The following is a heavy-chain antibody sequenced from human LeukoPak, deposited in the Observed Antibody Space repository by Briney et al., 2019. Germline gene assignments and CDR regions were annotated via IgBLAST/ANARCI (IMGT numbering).Heavy chain of an antibody. J-gene: IGHJ5*02. Sequence: SETLSLTCAVYGGSFSGYYWSWIRQPPGKGLEWIGEINHSGSTNYNPSLKSRVTISVDTSKNQFSLRLSSVTAADTAVYYCARGLVTMVRGVTAMGWFDPWGQGTLVTVSS. CDR2: INHSGST. CDR1: GGSFSGYY. V-gene: IGHV4-34*01. CDR3: ARGLVTMVRGVTAMGWFDP. D-gene: IGHD3-10*01.